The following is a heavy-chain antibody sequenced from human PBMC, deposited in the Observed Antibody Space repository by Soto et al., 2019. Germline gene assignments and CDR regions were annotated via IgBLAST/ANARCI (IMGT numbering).Heavy chain of an antibody. Sequence: SVNVCCKASSGTFSSYAISWVRQAPVQGLEWMGGIIPIFGTANYAQKFQGRVTITADESTSTAYMELSSLRSEDTAVYYCASAPYYYDSRGTRFDPWGQGTLVTVYS. CDR1: SGTFSSYA. CDR2: IIPIFGTA. CDR3: ASAPYYYDSRGTRFDP. J-gene: IGHJ5*02. V-gene: IGHV1-69*13. D-gene: IGHD3-22*01.